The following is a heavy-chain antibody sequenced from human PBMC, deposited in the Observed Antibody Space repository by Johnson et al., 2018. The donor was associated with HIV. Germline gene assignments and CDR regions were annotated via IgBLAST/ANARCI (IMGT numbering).Heavy chain of an antibody. V-gene: IGHV3-30*04. Sequence: QVQLVESGGGVVQPGRSLRLSCAVSGFTLSSYVMHWVRQAPGKGLEWVAVMSYDGSDKYYADSVKGRFTISRDNSKNTLYLQMNSLRAEDTAVYFCARGYCTSSSHCDACDLWGQGTMVTVSS. CDR2: MSYDGSDK. CDR3: ARGYCTSSSHCDACDL. J-gene: IGHJ3*01. CDR1: GFTLSSYV. D-gene: IGHD2-2*01.